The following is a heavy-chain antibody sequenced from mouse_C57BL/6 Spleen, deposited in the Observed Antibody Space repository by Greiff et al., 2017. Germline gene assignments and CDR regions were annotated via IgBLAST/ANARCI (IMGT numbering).Heavy chain of an antibody. CDR3: ARGGTPHYYAMDY. J-gene: IGHJ4*01. CDR2: IDPSDSET. CDR1: GYTFTSYW. V-gene: IGHV1-52*01. Sequence: QVHVKQPGAELVRPGSSVKLSCKASGYTFTSYWMHWVKQRPIQGLEWIGNIDPSDSETHYNQKFKDKATLTVDKSSSTAYMQLSSLTSEDSAVYYGARGGTPHYYAMDYWGQGTSVTVSS. D-gene: IGHD3-3*01.